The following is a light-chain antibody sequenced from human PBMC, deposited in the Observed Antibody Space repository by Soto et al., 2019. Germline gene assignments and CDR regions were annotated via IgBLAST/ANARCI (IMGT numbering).Light chain of an antibody. Sequence: DIVMTQSPDSLAVSLGERATINCKSSQSVLYSSNNKNYLAWYQQKPGQPPKLLIYWASTRESGVPDRFSGSGSGTDFTLTISSRQAEDVAVYYCQQYYSTPQGTFGQGTKVEIK. CDR3: QQYYSTPQGT. CDR1: QSVLYSSNNKNY. J-gene: IGKJ1*01. V-gene: IGKV4-1*01. CDR2: WAS.